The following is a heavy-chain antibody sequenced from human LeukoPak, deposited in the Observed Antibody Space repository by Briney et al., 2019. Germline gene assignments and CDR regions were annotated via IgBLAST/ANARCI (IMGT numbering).Heavy chain of an antibody. CDR1: GYTFTSYG. CDR2: ISAYNGNT. J-gene: IGHJ3*02. V-gene: IGHV1-18*01. D-gene: IGHD4-17*01. Sequence: ASVKVSCKASGYTFTSYGISWVRQAPGQGLEWMGWISAYNGNTNYAQKLQGRVTMTTDTSTSTAYMELRSLRSDDTAVYYCARGRYGDYVLSAFDIWGQGTMVTVSS. CDR3: ARGRYGDYVLSAFDI.